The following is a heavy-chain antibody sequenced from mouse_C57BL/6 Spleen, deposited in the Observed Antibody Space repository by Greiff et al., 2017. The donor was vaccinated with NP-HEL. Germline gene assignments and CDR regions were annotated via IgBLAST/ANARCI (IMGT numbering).Heavy chain of an antibody. Sequence: LVESGPELVKPGASVKISCKASGYSFTDYNMNWVKQSNGKSLEWIGVINPNYGTTSYNQKFKGKATFTVDQSSSTAYMQLNSLTSEDSAVYYCASGDYYGSSSFAYWGQGTLVTVSA. D-gene: IGHD1-1*01. CDR3: ASGDYYGSSSFAY. V-gene: IGHV1-39*01. CDR1: GYSFTDYN. CDR2: INPNYGTT. J-gene: IGHJ3*01.